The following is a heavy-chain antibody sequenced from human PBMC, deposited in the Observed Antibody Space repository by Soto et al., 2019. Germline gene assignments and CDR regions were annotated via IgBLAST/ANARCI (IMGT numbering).Heavy chain of an antibody. Sequence: GESLKISCKGSGYSFTSYWIGWVRQMPGKGLEWMGIIYPRDSDTRYSPSFQGQVTISADKSISTAYLQWSSLKASDNAIYYCARQRYCSGGSCYSDYYYGMDVWGQGTTVTVSS. V-gene: IGHV5-51*01. D-gene: IGHD2-15*01. CDR3: ARQRYCSGGSCYSDYYYGMDV. J-gene: IGHJ6*02. CDR2: IYPRDSDT. CDR1: GYSFTSYW.